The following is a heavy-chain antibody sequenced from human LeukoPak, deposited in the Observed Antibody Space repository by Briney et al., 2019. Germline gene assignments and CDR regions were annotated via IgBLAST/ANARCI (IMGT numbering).Heavy chain of an antibody. Sequence: GGSLKLSCAASGFTFSDSYMSWIRQAPGKGLEWVSYITSSGTTMFYADSVKGRFTISRDNVKNSLYLQMNTLRAEDTAVYYCAKDLMVRGVSHYYYYMDVWGKGTTVTVSS. V-gene: IGHV3-11*01. D-gene: IGHD3-10*01. CDR1: GFTFSDSY. CDR2: ITSSGTTM. CDR3: AKDLMVRGVSHYYYYMDV. J-gene: IGHJ6*03.